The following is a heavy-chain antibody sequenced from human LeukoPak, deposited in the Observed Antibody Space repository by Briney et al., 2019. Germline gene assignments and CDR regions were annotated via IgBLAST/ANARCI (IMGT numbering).Heavy chain of an antibody. CDR2: INHSGSA. D-gene: IGHD3-22*01. CDR1: GGSFSGYY. Sequence: PSETLSLTCAVYGGSFSGYYWSWIRQPPGKGLEWIGEINHSGSANYNPSLKSRVTISVDTSKNQFSLTLTSVTAADTAVYYCARGHPDSSGYYYGSWFDPWGQGTLVTASS. CDR3: ARGHPDSSGYYYGSWFDP. J-gene: IGHJ5*02. V-gene: IGHV4-34*01.